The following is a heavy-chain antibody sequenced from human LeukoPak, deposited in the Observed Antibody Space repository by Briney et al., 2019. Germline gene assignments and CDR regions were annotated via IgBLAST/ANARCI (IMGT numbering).Heavy chain of an antibody. V-gene: IGHV4-31*03. CDR2: IYYSGTT. Sequence: SETLSLTCTVSGGSISSGGYYWSWIRQHPGKGLEWIGYIYYSGTTYYNPSLKSRVTISVDTSKNQFSLKLSSVTAADTAVYYCARGSGSGWYAFDIWGQGTMVTVSS. J-gene: IGHJ3*02. CDR1: GGSISSGGYY. D-gene: IGHD6-19*01. CDR3: ARGSGSGWYAFDI.